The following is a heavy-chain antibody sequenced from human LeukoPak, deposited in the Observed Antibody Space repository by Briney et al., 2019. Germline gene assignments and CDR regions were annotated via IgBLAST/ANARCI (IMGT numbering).Heavy chain of an antibody. CDR2: ISSSSSYM. CDR3: AKAEQWALDY. Sequence: GGSLRLFCAASGFTLSSYTMHWVRQAPGEGLEWVSSISSSSSYMYYADSLNGRFTSSRDNAYSLLYLQMNTLRAEDTAVYYCAKAEQWALDYSGQGTLVTVSS. V-gene: IGHV3-21*01. D-gene: IGHD1-26*01. CDR1: GFTLSSYT. J-gene: IGHJ4*02.